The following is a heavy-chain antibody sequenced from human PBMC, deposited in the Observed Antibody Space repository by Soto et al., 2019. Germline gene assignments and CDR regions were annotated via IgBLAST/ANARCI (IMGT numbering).Heavy chain of an antibody. D-gene: IGHD6-13*01. V-gene: IGHV1-46*01. CDR3: ARDLAAGDY. CDR2: INPASGST. J-gene: IGHJ4*02. CDR1: GYTFTHYY. Sequence: QVQLVQSGAEVKKPGASVKLSCRTSGYTFTHYYIHWVRQAPGQGLDWLAIINPASGSTNYAQDFQGRVTLTMDTSTTTVYMELSGLRAEDTAIFYCARDLAAGDYWGQGTLVTVSS.